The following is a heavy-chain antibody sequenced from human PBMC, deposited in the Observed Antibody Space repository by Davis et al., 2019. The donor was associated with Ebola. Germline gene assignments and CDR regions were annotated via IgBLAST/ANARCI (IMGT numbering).Heavy chain of an antibody. CDR3: ARRGYCSSSSCHSDY. J-gene: IGHJ4*02. D-gene: IGHD2-2*01. CDR1: GGSISSGGYS. Sequence: SETLSLTCAVSGGSISSGGYSWSWIRQPPGKGLEWIGYIYHSGSTYYNPSLKSRVTISVDRSKNQFSLKLSSVTAADTAVYYCARRGYCSSSSCHSDYWGQGTLVTVSS. V-gene: IGHV4-30-2*01. CDR2: IYHSGST.